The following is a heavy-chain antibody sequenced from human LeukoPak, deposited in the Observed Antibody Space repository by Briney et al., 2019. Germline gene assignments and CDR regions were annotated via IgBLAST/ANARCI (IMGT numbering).Heavy chain of an antibody. D-gene: IGHD5-12*01. Sequence: PSETLSLTCHVYGGSFSGYYWGWIRQPPGKGREWIWATIHSGGTHYNPSLKSRVTISVDTSKNQFSLKLSSVTAADTAVYYCARGRGYSGYDTNPYYYYYGMDVWGQGTTVTVSS. CDR3: ARGRGYSGYDTNPYYYYYGMDV. CDR1: GGSFSGYY. J-gene: IGHJ6*02. V-gene: IGHV4-34*01. CDR2: TIHSGGT.